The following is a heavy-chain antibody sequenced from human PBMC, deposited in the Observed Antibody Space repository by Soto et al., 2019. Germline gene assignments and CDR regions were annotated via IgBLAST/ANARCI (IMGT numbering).Heavy chain of an antibody. D-gene: IGHD6-13*01. Sequence: PSETLSLTCAVSGGSISSSNWWSWVRQPPGKGLEWIGEIYHSGSTNYNPSLKSRVTISVDKSKNQFSLKLSSVTAADTAVYYCARVFYSSSWPFDYWGQGTLVTVSS. CDR2: IYHSGST. CDR1: GGSISSSNW. J-gene: IGHJ4*02. CDR3: ARVFYSSSWPFDY. V-gene: IGHV4-4*02.